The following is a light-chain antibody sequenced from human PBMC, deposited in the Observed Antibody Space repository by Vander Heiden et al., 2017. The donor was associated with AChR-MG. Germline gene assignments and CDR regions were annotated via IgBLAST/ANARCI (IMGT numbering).Light chain of an antibody. Sequence: QSALTQPRSVSGSPGQSVTISCTGTSSDVGKYNFVSWYQHHPGEAPRLIIYDVTKRSSGVPGRFSGSKSGNTASLTISGLQADDESDYYCCSYAGAYSYVFGTGTRVTGL. CDR3: CSYAGAYSYV. J-gene: IGLJ1*01. V-gene: IGLV2-11*01. CDR1: SSDVGKYNF. CDR2: DVT.